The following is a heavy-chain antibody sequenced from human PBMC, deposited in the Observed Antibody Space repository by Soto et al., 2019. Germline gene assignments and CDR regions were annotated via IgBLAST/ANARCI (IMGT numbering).Heavy chain of an antibody. CDR2: IYYSGST. D-gene: IGHD3-16*02. CDR1: GGSISSGGYY. CDR3: ARQSRGSYPFDI. J-gene: IGHJ3*02. Sequence: SETLSLTCTVSGGSISSGGYYWSWIRQHPGKGLEWIGYIYYSGSTYYNPSLKSRVTISVDTSKNQFSLKLSSVTAADTAVYYCARQSRGSYPFDIWGQGTMVTVSS. V-gene: IGHV4-31*03.